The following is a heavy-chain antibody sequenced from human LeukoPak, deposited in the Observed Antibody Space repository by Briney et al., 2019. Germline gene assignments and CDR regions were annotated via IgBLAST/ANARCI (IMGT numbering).Heavy chain of an antibody. CDR3: ARGDYGDYVYFQH. Sequence: PSQTLSLTCAVSGGSISSGGYSWSWIRQPPGKGLEWIGYIYHSGSTYYNPSLKSRVTISVDRSKNQFSLKLSSVTAADTAVYYYARGDYGDYVYFQHWGQGTLVTVSS. V-gene: IGHV4-30-2*01. CDR1: GGSISSGGYS. D-gene: IGHD4-17*01. J-gene: IGHJ1*01. CDR2: IYHSGST.